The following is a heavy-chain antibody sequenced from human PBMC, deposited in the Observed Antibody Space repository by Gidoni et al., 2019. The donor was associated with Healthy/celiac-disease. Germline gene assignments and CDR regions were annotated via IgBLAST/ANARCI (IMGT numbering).Heavy chain of an antibody. CDR1: GGSISRYY. CDR2: IYYSGST. CDR3: ARARIAVAGTYAFDI. Sequence: QVQLQESGPGLVKPSETLSLTCTVSGGSISRYYWSWIRQPPGKGLEWIGYIYYSGSTNYNPSLKSRVTISVDTSKNQFSLKLSSVTAADTAVYYCARARIAVAGTYAFDIWGQGTMVTVSS. D-gene: IGHD6-19*01. V-gene: IGHV4-59*01. J-gene: IGHJ3*02.